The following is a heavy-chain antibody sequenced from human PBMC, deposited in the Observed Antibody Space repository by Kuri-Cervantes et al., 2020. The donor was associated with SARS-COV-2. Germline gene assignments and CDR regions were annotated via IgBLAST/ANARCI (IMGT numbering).Heavy chain of an antibody. J-gene: IGHJ4*02. V-gene: IGHV1-18*01. CDR2: IDCYNGRT. Sequence: ASVKNSCNASAYTFTSYGISWVRQAPGQELEWMAWIDCYNGRTEYARTLQGRLTVTTDASTSTAYMELRSLRSDDTAVYYCVRDPNCSAGNCYFDYWGQGTQVTVSS. CDR1: AYTFTSYG. D-gene: IGHD2-15*01. CDR3: VRDPNCSAGNCYFDY.